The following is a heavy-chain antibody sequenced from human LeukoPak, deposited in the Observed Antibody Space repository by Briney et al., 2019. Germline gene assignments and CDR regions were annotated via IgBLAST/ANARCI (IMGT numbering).Heavy chain of an antibody. CDR3: VGGYKYGPLDY. D-gene: IGHD5-24*01. CDR1: GFTFSNHE. Sequence: GGSLRLSCAASGFTFSNHEMNWVRQAPGKGLEWISYTSSSGSTIYYADSVMGRFTISRDNAKNSLYLQMNSLRAEDTAIYYCVGGYKYGPLDYWGQGTLVTVSS. V-gene: IGHV3-48*03. J-gene: IGHJ4*02. CDR2: TSSSGSTI.